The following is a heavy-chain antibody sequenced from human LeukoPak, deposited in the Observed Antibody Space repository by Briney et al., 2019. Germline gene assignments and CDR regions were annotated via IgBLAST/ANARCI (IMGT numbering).Heavy chain of an antibody. D-gene: IGHD2-2*01. CDR1: GFTFSTYS. J-gene: IGHJ4*02. CDR2: ISPDSNYK. V-gene: IGHV3-21*04. Sequence: GGSLRLSCAASGFTFSTYSMNWLRLAPGKGLEWVSSISPDSNYKYYVDSVKGRFTISRDNAKNSLYLQMNSLRTEDMAVYYCVQDSYAISSSGSTFASWGQGTLVTVSS. CDR3: VQDSYAISSSGSTFAS.